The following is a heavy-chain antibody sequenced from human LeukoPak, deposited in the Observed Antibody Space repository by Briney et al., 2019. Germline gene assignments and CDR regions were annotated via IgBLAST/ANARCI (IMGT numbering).Heavy chain of an antibody. Sequence: PGGSLRLSCAASGFTFSAYDMNWVRQAPGKGPEWVSYISRDATRLEYAESVKGRFTISRDNDENSLHLQMNSMRADDTAVYYCARDPHKGNRFDCWGQGTLVTVSS. J-gene: IGHJ4*02. CDR1: GFTFSAYD. D-gene: IGHD1-14*01. V-gene: IGHV3-48*03. CDR2: ISRDATR. CDR3: ARDPHKGNRFDC.